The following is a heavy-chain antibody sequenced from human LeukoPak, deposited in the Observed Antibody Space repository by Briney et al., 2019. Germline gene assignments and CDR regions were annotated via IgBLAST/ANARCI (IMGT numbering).Heavy chain of an antibody. Sequence: PGGSLRLSCAASGFSFSSYAMSWVRQAPGKGLEWVSAISGSGGSTYSADSVKGRLTISRDNSKNTLYLQMNTLRADDAAVYYCAKGGGYDGLYFDYWGQGTLVTVPS. V-gene: IGHV3-23*01. CDR3: AKGGGYDGLYFDY. CDR1: GFSFSSYA. D-gene: IGHD6-19*01. CDR2: ISGSGGST. J-gene: IGHJ4*02.